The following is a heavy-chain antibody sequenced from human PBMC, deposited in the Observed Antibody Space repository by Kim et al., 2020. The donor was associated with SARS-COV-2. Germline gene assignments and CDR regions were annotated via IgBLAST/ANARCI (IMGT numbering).Heavy chain of an antibody. CDR1: GFTFSSYA. CDR2: ISADGATT. Sequence: GGSLILSCAASGFTFSSYAMSWVRQAPGKGLEWVSVISADGATTYYADSVKGRLTISRDNSKNTLYLQMNSLRAEDTAVYYCAENWNLDYWGQGTLVTVSS. CDR3: AENWNLDY. V-gene: IGHV3-23*01. J-gene: IGHJ4*02. D-gene: IGHD1-1*01.